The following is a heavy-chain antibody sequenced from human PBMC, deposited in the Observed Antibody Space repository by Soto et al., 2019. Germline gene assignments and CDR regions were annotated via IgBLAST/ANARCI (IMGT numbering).Heavy chain of an antibody. Sequence: ASVTVSCKASGGTFSSYTISWVRQANGQGLEWMGRIIPILGIANYAQKFQGRVTITADKSTSTAYMELSSLRSEDTAVYYCARDTKLVAATLGHYYYGMDVRGQGTTVTVSS. J-gene: IGHJ6*02. CDR3: ARDTKLVAATLGHYYYGMDV. CDR2: IIPILGIA. D-gene: IGHD2-15*01. V-gene: IGHV1-69*04. CDR1: GGTFSSYT.